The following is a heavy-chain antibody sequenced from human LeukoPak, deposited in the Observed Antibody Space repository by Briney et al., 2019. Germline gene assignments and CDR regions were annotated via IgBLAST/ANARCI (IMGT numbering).Heavy chain of an antibody. V-gene: IGHV4-30-2*01. CDR1: GGSISSGGYY. CDR2: IYHSGST. D-gene: IGHD2-2*02. CDR3: AREPQPYCSSNSCYTLTFDI. Sequence: SETLSLTCTVSGGSISSGGYYWSWIRQPPGKGLEWIGYIYHSGSTYYNPSLKSRVTISVDRSKNQFSLKLSSVTAADTAVYYCAREPQPYCSSNSCYTLTFDIWGQGTMVTVSS. J-gene: IGHJ3*02.